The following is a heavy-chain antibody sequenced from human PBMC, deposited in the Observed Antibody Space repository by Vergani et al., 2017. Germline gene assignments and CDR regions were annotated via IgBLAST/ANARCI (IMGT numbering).Heavy chain of an antibody. D-gene: IGHD5-18*01. V-gene: IGHV3-49*04. CDR2: IRNKAYGGTT. J-gene: IGHJ4*02. CDR1: GFRFSSYG. Sequence: VQLVESGGGVVQPGRSLRLSCAASGFRFSSYGMNWVRQAPGTGLEWVAFIRNKAYGGTTEYAASVKGRFTISRDDSKRLAYLQLSGLKTEDTAVYFCSRGRGYSFGYSDYWGQGTLVTVSS. CDR3: SRGRGYSFGYSDY.